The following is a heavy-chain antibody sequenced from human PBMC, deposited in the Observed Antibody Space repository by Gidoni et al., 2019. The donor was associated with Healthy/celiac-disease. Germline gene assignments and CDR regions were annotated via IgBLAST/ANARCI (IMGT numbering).Heavy chain of an antibody. CDR2: IYHSGST. J-gene: IGHJ4*02. Sequence: QVQLQESGPGLVKPSGPLSLSCAVSGCSISSSHWCSWVRQPPGKGLEGIGEIYHSGSTNYNPSLKSRVTISVDKSKNQFSLKLSSVTAADTAVYYGARVKGGYCSGGSCYSLDYWGQGTLVTVSS. CDR1: GCSISSSHW. V-gene: IGHV4-4*02. D-gene: IGHD2-15*01. CDR3: ARVKGGYCSGGSCYSLDY.